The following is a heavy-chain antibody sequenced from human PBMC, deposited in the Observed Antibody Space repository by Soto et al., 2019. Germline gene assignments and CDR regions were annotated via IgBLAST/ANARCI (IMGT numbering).Heavy chain of an antibody. D-gene: IGHD2-21*02. J-gene: IGHJ4*02. Sequence: PGGSLRLSCAASGFTFSSYVMNWVRQAPGKGREWLSAISGGGVSAYYSDSVKGRFTISRDNSKNTLFLQMNSLGAEDTAVYYCAKSYCGSDCFGYFDYWGQGTPVTVSS. CDR1: GFTFSSYV. CDR3: AKSYCGSDCFGYFDY. CDR2: ISGGGVSA. V-gene: IGHV3-23*01.